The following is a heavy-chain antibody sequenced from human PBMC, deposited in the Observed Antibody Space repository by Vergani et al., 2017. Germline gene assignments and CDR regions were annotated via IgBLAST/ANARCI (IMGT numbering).Heavy chain of an antibody. J-gene: IGHJ1*01. Sequence: QVQLVESGGGVVQPGRSLRLSCVVSGFTSSYYGMHWVRQAPGKGLEWVAVISYDGTQKYYADSVKGRFTISRDNSKSTLYLQMNSLRTEDTAVYYCATKSCGTPGCQIGYFREWGQGTLGTVSS. D-gene: IGHD1-1*01. V-gene: IGHV3-30*03. CDR2: ISYDGTQK. CDR3: ATKSCGTPGCQIGYFRE. CDR1: GFTSSYYG.